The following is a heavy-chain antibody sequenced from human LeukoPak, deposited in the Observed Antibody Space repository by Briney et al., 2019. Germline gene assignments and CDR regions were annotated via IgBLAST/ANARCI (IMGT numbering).Heavy chain of an antibody. Sequence: GGSLRLSCAASGFTFSSYAMHWVRQAPGKGLEWVAVISYDGSNKYYADSVKGRFTISRDNSKNTLYLQMNSLRAEDTAVYYCAREASFGITMVRGVPYNWFDPWGQGTLVTVSS. CDR2: ISYDGSNK. J-gene: IGHJ5*02. CDR1: GFTFSSYA. CDR3: AREASFGITMVRGVPYNWFDP. V-gene: IGHV3-30*04. D-gene: IGHD3-10*01.